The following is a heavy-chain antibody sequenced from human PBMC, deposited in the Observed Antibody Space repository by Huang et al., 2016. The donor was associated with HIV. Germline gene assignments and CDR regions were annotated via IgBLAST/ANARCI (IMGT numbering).Heavy chain of an antibody. CDR1: GFTFGSFG. V-gene: IGHV3-30*02. J-gene: IGHJ4*02. CDR2: IRYDGNNY. D-gene: IGHD3-3*01. Sequence: QVQLVESGGGVVQPGGSLRLSCTASGFTFGSFGMHWVRQAPGKGLEWVAFIRYDGNNYYYADSVRGRFTISRDNSKDTLYLQMNRLRPDDSAVYYCAKDLTYTFGRHFDYWSRGTLVTVSS. CDR3: AKDLTYTFGRHFDY.